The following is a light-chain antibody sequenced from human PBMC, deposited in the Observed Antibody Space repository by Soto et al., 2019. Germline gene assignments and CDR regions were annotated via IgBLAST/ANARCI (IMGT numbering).Light chain of an antibody. CDR2: DTS. J-gene: IGLJ3*02. CDR3: LLSYSDFRV. V-gene: IGLV7-46*01. Sequence: QAVVTQEPSLTVSPGGTVTLTCCSSTGPVTSGHYPYWFQQKPGQAPRTLIYDTSNKYSWTPARFSGSLLGGKAALTLSGAQPEDEAEYYCLLSYSDFRVFGGGTKLTVL. CDR1: TGPVTSGHY.